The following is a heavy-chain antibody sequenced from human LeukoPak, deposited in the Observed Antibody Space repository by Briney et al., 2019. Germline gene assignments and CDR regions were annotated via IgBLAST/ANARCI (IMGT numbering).Heavy chain of an antibody. Sequence: ASVKVSCKASGGTFSSYAISWVRQAPGQGLEWMGGIIPIFGTANYAQKFQGRVTITADESTSTVYMELSSLRSEDTAVYYCARPHEPSSGGSCDWFDPWGQGTLVTVSS. CDR3: ARPHEPSSGGSCDWFDP. V-gene: IGHV1-69*13. J-gene: IGHJ5*02. CDR2: IIPIFGTA. D-gene: IGHD2-15*01. CDR1: GGTFSSYA.